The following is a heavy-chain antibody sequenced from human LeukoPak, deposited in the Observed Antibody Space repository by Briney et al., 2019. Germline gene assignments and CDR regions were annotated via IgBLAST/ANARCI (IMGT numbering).Heavy chain of an antibody. J-gene: IGHJ5*02. CDR1: GGSFSGYY. CDR3: ARGSIAAPARFRRRDWFDP. D-gene: IGHD6-13*01. CDR2: INYSGST. Sequence: SETLSLTCAVYGGSFSGYYWSWIRQPPGKGLEWIGEINYSGSTNYNPSLKSRVTISVDTFKNQFSLKLSSVTAADTAVYYCARGSIAAPARFRRRDWFDPWGQGTLVTVSS. V-gene: IGHV4-34*01.